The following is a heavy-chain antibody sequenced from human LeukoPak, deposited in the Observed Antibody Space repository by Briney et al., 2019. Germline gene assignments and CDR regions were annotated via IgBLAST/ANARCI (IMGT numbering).Heavy chain of an antibody. Sequence: PSETLSLTCTVSGGSISSYYWSWIRQPAGKGLEWIGRIYTSGSTNYNPSLKSRVTMSVDTSKNQFSLKLSSVTAADTAVYYCARDRAMAGTNDASDIWGQGTMVTVSS. CDR2: IYTSGST. V-gene: IGHV4-4*07. CDR3: ARDRAMAGTNDASDI. CDR1: GGSISSYY. J-gene: IGHJ3*02. D-gene: IGHD2-8*01.